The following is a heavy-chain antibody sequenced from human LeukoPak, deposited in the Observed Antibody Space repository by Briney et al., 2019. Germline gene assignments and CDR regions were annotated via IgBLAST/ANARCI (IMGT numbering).Heavy chain of an antibody. V-gene: IGHV3-48*01. CDR2: ISSGSVTI. Sequence: GGSLRLSCAPSGFTFSDYNMNWVRQAPGKGLEWVSYISSGSVTIYYADSVKGRFTISRDNAKNSLYLQMNSLRAEDTAVYYCARDRVNWSDGVDYWGQGTLVTVSS. CDR3: ARDRVNWSDGVDY. D-gene: IGHD1-20*01. CDR1: GFTFSDYN. J-gene: IGHJ4*02.